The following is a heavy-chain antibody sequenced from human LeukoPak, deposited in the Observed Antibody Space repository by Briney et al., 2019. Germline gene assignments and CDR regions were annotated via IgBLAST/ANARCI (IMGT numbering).Heavy chain of an antibody. CDR1: GFTFSSSA. J-gene: IGHJ4*02. CDR3: AKSAVFGVEIIDY. Sequence: GGSLRLSCAASGFTFSSSAMSWVRQAPGKGLEWVSAISNNGGYTYYADSVKGRFTISRDNSKNTLYLQMNSLRAEDTAVYYCAKSAVFGVEIIDYWGQGTLVTVSS. V-gene: IGHV3-23*01. D-gene: IGHD3-3*01. CDR2: ISNNGGYT.